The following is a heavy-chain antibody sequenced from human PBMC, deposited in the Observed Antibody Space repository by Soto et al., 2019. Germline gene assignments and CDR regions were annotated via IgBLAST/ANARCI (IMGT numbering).Heavy chain of an antibody. Sequence: GGSLRLSCAASGFTFSNYAMVWVRQAPGKGLEWVSAIARAVDLIRYADSVKGRFTISRDNSNNTLYLQMSSLRAEDTAIYFCTKSLTVHGIDYFDPWGQGTRVTVSS. D-gene: IGHD1-26*01. CDR3: TKSLTVHGIDYFDP. V-gene: IGHV3-23*01. CDR1: GFTFSNYA. J-gene: IGHJ5*02. CDR2: IARAVDLI.